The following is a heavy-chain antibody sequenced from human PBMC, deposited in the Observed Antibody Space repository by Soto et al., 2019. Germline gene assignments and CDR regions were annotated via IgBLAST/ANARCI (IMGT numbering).Heavy chain of an antibody. Sequence: AVSPTVSCAASGSTFSSYGMHWVRQAPGKGLEWVAVIWYDGSNKYYAESVKGRFTISRDNSKNTLYLQRNSLRAEDTAVYYCARDSHVGSGWQLTADYWGQGTLVTVSS. CDR2: IWYDGSNK. CDR3: ARDSHVGSGWQLTADY. D-gene: IGHD6-19*01. CDR1: GSTFSSYG. J-gene: IGHJ4*02. V-gene: IGHV3-33*01.